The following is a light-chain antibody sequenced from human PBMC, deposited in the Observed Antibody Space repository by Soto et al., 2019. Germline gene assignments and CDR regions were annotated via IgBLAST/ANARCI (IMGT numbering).Light chain of an antibody. V-gene: IGKV2-28*01. Sequence: DIVMTQSPLSLPVTPGEPASISCRSSQSLLHSNGYNYLDWYLQKPGQSPQLLIYLGSNRASGVPDRFSGSGSGTDFTLKISRVEAEDVGVYYCMQALQTLGTFGQGTKPEIK. CDR1: QSLLHSNGYNY. J-gene: IGKJ2*01. CDR3: MQALQTLGT. CDR2: LGS.